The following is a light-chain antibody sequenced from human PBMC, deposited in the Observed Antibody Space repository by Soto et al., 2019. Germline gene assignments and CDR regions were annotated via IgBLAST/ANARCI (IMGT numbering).Light chain of an antibody. V-gene: IGKV4-1*01. CDR3: QQYDNYPLT. Sequence: DIVMTQSPDSLAVSLGERATMNCKCSRSVLYKSNNKNHLAWYQQKSGQAPRLLIYDASNRATGIPARFSGSGSGTEFTLTISNLQPDDFATYYCQQYDNYPLTFGGGTKVDIK. J-gene: IGKJ4*01. CDR2: DAS. CDR1: RSVLYKSNNKNH.